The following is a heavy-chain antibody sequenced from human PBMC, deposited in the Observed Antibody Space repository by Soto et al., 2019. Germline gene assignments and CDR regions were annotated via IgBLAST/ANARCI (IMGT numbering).Heavy chain of an antibody. Sequence: SETLSLTCTVSGGSISNTSYYWGWIRQPPGKGLEWIGSIYYSGSTFSNPSLKSRVTISVDTSKNQFSLRLNSVTAADTAVYYCARGVIIAAAELDYWGQGTLVTVSS. D-gene: IGHD6-13*01. CDR1: GGSISNTSYY. CDR2: IYYSGST. J-gene: IGHJ4*02. CDR3: ARGVIIAAAELDY. V-gene: IGHV4-39*01.